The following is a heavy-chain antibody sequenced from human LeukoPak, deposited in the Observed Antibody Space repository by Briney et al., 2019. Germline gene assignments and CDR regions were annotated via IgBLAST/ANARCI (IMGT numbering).Heavy chain of an antibody. CDR1: GFAVSDYY. Sequence: GGSLRLSCAASGFAVSDYYMSWVRQAPGQGLEWVSVIYRNGDTYYADSVKGRFTISRDDSKNTVYLQMNSLRAEDTAFYYCAKNTLLVATENWGQGTLVTVSS. D-gene: IGHD5-12*01. CDR2: IYRNGDT. J-gene: IGHJ4*02. V-gene: IGHV3-53*01. CDR3: AKNTLLVATEN.